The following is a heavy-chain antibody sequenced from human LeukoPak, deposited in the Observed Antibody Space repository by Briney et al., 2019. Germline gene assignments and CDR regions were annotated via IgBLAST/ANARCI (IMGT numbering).Heavy chain of an antibody. CDR1: GYTFTSYY. Sequence: ASVKVSCKASGYTFTSYYMHWVRQAPGQGLEWMGWISAYNGNTNYAQKLQGRVTMTTDTSTSTAYMELRSLRSDDTAVYYCARMCAITIFGVVKYYFDYWGQGTLVTVSS. D-gene: IGHD3-3*01. CDR2: ISAYNGNT. CDR3: ARMCAITIFGVVKYYFDY. J-gene: IGHJ4*02. V-gene: IGHV1-18*04.